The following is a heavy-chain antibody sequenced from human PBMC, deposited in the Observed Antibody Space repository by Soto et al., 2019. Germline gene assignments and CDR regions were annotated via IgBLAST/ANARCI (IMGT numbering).Heavy chain of an antibody. CDR1: GFIFSNYV. CDR3: AYDGAC. V-gene: IGHV3-30*18. D-gene: IGHD3-10*01. CDR2: ISYDGRNK. Sequence: QVQLVESGGGVVQPGRSLRLSCAASGFIFSNYVMHWVRQAPGKGLEWVAVISYDGRNKYYAESVKGRFTISRDNSKNTLYLQMNSLRADVAAVYYGAYDGACWGQGTLVTVSS. J-gene: IGHJ4*02.